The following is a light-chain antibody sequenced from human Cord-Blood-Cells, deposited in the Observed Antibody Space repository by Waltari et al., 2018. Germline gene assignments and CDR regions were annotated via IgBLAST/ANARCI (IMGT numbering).Light chain of an antibody. CDR3: MQALQTPWT. CDR2: LGS. V-gene: IGKV2-28*01. CDR1: QSLLHSNGYNY. Sequence: DIVMTQSPLSLPVTPGEPASIPCRSSQSLLHSNGYNYLDWYLQEPGQSPQLLIYLGSNRASGVPDRFSGSGSGTDFTLKISRVEAEDVGVYYCMQALQTPWTFGQGTKVEIK. J-gene: IGKJ1*01.